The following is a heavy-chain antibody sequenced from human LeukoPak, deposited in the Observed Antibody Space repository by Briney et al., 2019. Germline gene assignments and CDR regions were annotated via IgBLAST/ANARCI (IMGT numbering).Heavy chain of an antibody. CDR1: GDSISTYC. D-gene: IGHD3-10*01. CDR2: ISWNSGSI. Sequence: LSLTCTVSGDSISTYCWSWIRQPPGKGLEWVSGISWNSGSIGYADSVKGRFTISRDNAKNSLYLQMNSLRAEGTALYYCAKDMEPGSGSPSPYYFDYWGQGTLVTVSS. J-gene: IGHJ4*02. V-gene: IGHV3-9*01. CDR3: AKDMEPGSGSPSPYYFDY.